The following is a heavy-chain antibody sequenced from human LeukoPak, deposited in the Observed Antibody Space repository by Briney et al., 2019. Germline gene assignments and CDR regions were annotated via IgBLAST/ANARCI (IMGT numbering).Heavy chain of an antibody. CDR3: ARDGLSDAFDI. V-gene: IGHV4-61*02. CDR2: IYTSGST. Sequence: SETLSLTCTVSGGSISSDSHYRNWIRQPAGKGLEWIGRIYTSGSTNYNPSLNPSLKSRATISIDTSKNQFSLRLSAVTAADTAVYYCARDGLSDAFDIWGQGTMVTVSS. D-gene: IGHD5-12*01. CDR1: GGSISSDSHY. J-gene: IGHJ3*02.